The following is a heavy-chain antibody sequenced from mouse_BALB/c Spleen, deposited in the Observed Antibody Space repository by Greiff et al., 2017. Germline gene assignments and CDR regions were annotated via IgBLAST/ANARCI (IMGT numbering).Heavy chain of an antibody. D-gene: IGHD2-4*01. V-gene: IGHV5-12-1*01. CDR1: GFAFSSYD. CDR2: ISSGGGST. J-gene: IGHJ2*01. Sequence: EVQRVESGGGLVKPGGSLKLSCAASGFAFSSYDMSWVRQTPEKRLEWVAYISSGGGSTYYPDTVKGRFTISRDNAKNTLYLQMSSLKSEDTAMYYCARPYDYDEGYFDYWGQGTTLTVSS. CDR3: ARPYDYDEGYFDY.